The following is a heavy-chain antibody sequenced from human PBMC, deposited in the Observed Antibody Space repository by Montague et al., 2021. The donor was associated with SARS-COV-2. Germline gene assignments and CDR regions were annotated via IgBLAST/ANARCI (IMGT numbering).Heavy chain of an antibody. J-gene: IGHJ4*02. V-gene: IGHV4-59*13. CDR2: MYYSGST. CDR1: GGSISSYY. Sequence: SETLFLTCTVSGGSISSYYWSWIRQPPGKGLEWIGYMYYSGSTNYNPSLKSRVTLSVDTSKTQFSLKLSSVTAADTAVYYCARDFDYWGQGTLVTVSS. CDR3: ARDFDY.